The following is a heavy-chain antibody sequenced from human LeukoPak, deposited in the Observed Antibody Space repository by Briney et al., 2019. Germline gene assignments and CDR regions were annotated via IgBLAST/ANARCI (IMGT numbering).Heavy chain of an antibody. CDR1: GFTFSSYG. CDR2: IWYDGSNK. Sequence: GGSLRLSCTASGFTFSSYGMHWVRQAPGKGLEWVAVIWYDGSNKYYADSVKGRFTISRDNSKNTLYLQMNSLRAEDTAVYYCARIGYSYGAYYYYYGMDVWGQGTTVTVSS. D-gene: IGHD5-18*01. J-gene: IGHJ6*02. V-gene: IGHV3-33*01. CDR3: ARIGYSYGAYYYYYGMDV.